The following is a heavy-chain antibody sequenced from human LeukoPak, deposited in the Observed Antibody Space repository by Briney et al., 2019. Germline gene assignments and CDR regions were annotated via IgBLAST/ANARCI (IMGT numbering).Heavy chain of an antibody. J-gene: IGHJ4*02. CDR3: ARSYYDSSGSPFAY. CDR1: GYTFTSYG. D-gene: IGHD3-22*01. V-gene: IGHV1-18*01. Sequence: GASVKVSCKASGYTFTSYGISWVRQAPGQGLEWVGWISAYNGNTNYAQKLQGRVTMTTDTSTSTAYMELRSLRSDDTAVYYCARSYYDSSGSPFAYWGQGTLVTVSS. CDR2: ISAYNGNT.